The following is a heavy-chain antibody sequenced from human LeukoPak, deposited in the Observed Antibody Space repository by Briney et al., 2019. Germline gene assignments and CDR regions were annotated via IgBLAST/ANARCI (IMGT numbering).Heavy chain of an antibody. Sequence: SVKVSCKASGGTFKSYAISWMRQAPGQGLEWMGGIIPILSTITYAQEFQGRVTVTADESTNTAYMELSSLISEDTAVYYCARDGRLPMGGRGNYFDSWGQGTLVIVSS. J-gene: IGHJ4*02. CDR3: ARDGRLPMGGRGNYFDS. CDR2: IIPILSTI. CDR1: GGTFKSYA. V-gene: IGHV1-69*13. D-gene: IGHD2-8*01.